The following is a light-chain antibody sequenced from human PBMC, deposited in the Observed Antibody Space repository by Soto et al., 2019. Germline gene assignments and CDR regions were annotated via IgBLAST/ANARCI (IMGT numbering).Light chain of an antibody. Sequence: QSALTQPASVSGSPGQSITISCTGTSCDVGGYNYVSWYQHHPGKAPKLMIYDVSNRPSGVSNRFSGSKSGNTASLIISGLQAEDEADYYCSSYTSSSTLSTYVFGTGTKLTVL. J-gene: IGLJ1*01. CDR3: SSYTSSSTLSTYV. V-gene: IGLV2-14*03. CDR1: SCDVGGYNY. CDR2: DVS.